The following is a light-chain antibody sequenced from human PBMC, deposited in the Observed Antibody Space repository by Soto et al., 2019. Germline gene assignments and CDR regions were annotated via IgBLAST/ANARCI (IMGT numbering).Light chain of an antibody. CDR3: QQYYRSSIT. Sequence: IQLTQSPSSLSASVGYRVTITCRASQGISSYLAWYQQKPGKAPKLLIYAASTLQSGVPSRFSGSGSGTEFTLTISSLQPDDFATYYCQQYYRSSITFGQGTRLEIK. J-gene: IGKJ5*01. CDR2: AAS. CDR1: QGISSY. V-gene: IGKV1-9*01.